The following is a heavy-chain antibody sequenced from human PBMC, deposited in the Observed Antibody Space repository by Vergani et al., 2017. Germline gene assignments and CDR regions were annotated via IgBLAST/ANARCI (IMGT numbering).Heavy chain of an antibody. CDR2: INSDGSST. CDR3: AKDLGGSSEYYGMDV. J-gene: IGHJ6*02. CDR1: GFTFSSYW. V-gene: IGHV3-74*01. Sequence: VQLVESGGGVVQPGRSLRLSCAASGFTFSSYWMHWVRQAPGKGLVWVSRINSDGSSTSYADSVKGRFTISRDNAKNTLYLQMNSLRAEDTAVYYCAKDLGGSSEYYGMDVWGQGTTVTVSS. D-gene: IGHD3-10*01.